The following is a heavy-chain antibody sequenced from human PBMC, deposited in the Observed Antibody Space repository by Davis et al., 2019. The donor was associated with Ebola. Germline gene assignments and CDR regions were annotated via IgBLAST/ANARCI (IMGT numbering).Heavy chain of an antibody. CDR2: INHSGST. J-gene: IGHJ4*02. V-gene: IGHV4-34*01. Sequence: MPSETLSLTCAVYGGSFSGYYWRWIRQPPGKGLEWIGEINHSGSTNYNPSLKSRVTISVDTSKNQFSLKLSSVTAADTAVYYCARGYYSSGWYSIWGQGTLVTVSS. CDR1: GGSFSGYY. CDR3: ARGYYSSGWYSI. D-gene: IGHD6-19*01.